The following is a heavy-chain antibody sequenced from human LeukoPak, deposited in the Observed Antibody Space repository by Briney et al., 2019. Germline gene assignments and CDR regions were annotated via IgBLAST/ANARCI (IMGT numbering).Heavy chain of an antibody. Sequence: GGSLRLSCAASGFTFSSHALHWVRQAPGKGLEWVAVISSDGSYKYYADSVKGRFTISRENSKNTLYLQMNSLIPEDTAVYYCARQYISGQWYFDYWGQGTLVTVSS. CDR1: GFTFSSHA. D-gene: IGHD5-18*01. V-gene: IGHV3-30*04. CDR2: ISSDGSYK. CDR3: ARQYISGQWYFDY. J-gene: IGHJ4*02.